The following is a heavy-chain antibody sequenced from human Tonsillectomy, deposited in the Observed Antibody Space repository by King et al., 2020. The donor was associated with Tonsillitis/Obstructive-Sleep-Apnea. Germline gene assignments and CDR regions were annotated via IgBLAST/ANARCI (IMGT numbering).Heavy chain of an antibody. CDR3: ARHNTPQLWVVY. J-gene: IGHJ4*02. Sequence: LQLQESGPGLVKPSETLSLTCSVSGGSISDSRYYWGWIRQPPGKGLEWIGKIFYSGTTDYNPSLKSRVTISVDTSKNQFSLKLSSVNAADTAVYYCARHNTPQLWVVYWGQGTLVTVSS. V-gene: IGHV4-39*01. CDR1: GGSISDSRYY. CDR2: IFYSGTT. D-gene: IGHD3-10*01.